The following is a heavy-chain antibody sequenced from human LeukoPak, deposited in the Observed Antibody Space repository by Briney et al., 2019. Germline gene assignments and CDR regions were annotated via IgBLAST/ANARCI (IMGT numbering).Heavy chain of an antibody. V-gene: IGHV4-4*07. CDR2: IHTSGST. CDR3: ARDADCSGGSCYFWY. CDR1: GGSISSYY. Sequence: SETLSLTCTVSGGSISSYYWSWIRQPAGKGLEWIGRIHTSGSTNYNPSLKSRVTMSVDTSKNQFSLELSSVTAADTAVYYCARDADCSGGSCYFWYWGQGTLVTVSS. J-gene: IGHJ4*02. D-gene: IGHD2-15*01.